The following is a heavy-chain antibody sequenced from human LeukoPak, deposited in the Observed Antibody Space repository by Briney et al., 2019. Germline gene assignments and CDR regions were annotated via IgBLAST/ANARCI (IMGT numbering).Heavy chain of an antibody. CDR1: GFTFSSYG. CDR2: ISYDGSNK. V-gene: IGHV3-30*18. D-gene: IGHD6-13*01. J-gene: IGHJ4*02. Sequence: GRSLRLSCAAYGFTFSSYGMHWVRQAPGKGLEWVAVISYDGSNKYYADSVKGRFTISRDNSKNTLYLQMNSLRAEDTAVYYCAKDGSSSGFDYWGQGTLVTVSS. CDR3: AKDGSSSGFDY.